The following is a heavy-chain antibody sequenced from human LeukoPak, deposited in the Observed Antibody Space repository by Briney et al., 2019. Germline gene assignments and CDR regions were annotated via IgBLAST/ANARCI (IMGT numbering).Heavy chain of an antibody. CDR3: ARHSRDYDYVWGSYRPNWFDP. CDR1: GGSISSSSYY. CDR2: IYYSGST. D-gene: IGHD3-16*02. Sequence: PSETLSLTCTVSGGSISSSSYYWGWIRQPPRKGLEWIGSIYYSGSTYYNPSLKSRVTISVDTSKNQFSLKLSSVTAADTAVYYCARHSRDYDYVWGSYRPNWFDPWGQGTLVTVSS. J-gene: IGHJ5*02. V-gene: IGHV4-39*01.